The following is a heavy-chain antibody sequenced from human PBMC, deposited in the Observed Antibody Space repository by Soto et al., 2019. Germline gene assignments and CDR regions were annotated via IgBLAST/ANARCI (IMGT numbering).Heavy chain of an antibody. CDR3: ERHEPSTILGVFLTAGMDV. V-gene: IGHV5-51*01. Sequence: GESLKISCKASGYSFSSYWIAWVRQMPGRGLEWMGVVYPGVSDTRYSPSFEGHLTISVDRSINTAYFQWGSLQASDTAMYYCERHEPSTILGVFLTAGMDVWGQGTTVTVSS. J-gene: IGHJ6*02. CDR1: GYSFSSYW. CDR2: VYPGVSDT. D-gene: IGHD3-3*01.